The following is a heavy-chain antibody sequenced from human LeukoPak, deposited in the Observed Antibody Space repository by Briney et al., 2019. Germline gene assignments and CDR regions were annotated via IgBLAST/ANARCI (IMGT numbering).Heavy chain of an antibody. J-gene: IGHJ6*03. D-gene: IGHD3-3*01. CDR2: MNPNSGST. CDR1: GYTFTSYD. Sequence: GASVKVSRKASGYTFTSYDINWVRQATGQGLEWMGWMNPNSGSTGYAQKFQGRVTMTRNTSISTAYMELSSLRSEDTAVYYCARGRKLRFLEWLGYYYYYYMDVWGKGTTVTVSS. V-gene: IGHV1-8*01. CDR3: ARGRKLRFLEWLGYYYYYYMDV.